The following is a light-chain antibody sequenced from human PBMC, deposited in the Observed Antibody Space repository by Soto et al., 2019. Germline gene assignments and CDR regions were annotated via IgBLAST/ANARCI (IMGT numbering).Light chain of an antibody. CDR1: RSNIGTSS. V-gene: IGLV1-47*01. Sequence: QSVLTQPPSASGTTGQGVSISCSGSRSNIGTSSVYWYQQVQGMAPRLLIYKSNQRPSGVPDRFSGSKSGTSASLSISGLRSEDEAAYYCSACDDSLSGHVVFGGGTQRTVL. J-gene: IGLJ2*01. CDR2: KSN. CDR3: SACDDSLSGHVV.